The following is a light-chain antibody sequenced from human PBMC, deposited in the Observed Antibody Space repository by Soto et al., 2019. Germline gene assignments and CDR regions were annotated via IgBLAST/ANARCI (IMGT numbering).Light chain of an antibody. V-gene: IGKV1-39*01. CDR3: QQGYSSPPT. CDR1: QSISNH. Sequence: DIQMTQSPSSLSASVEDRVIITCRASQSISNHFNWYQQKPGKAPKLLIFAASSLQSGVPSRFSGSRSGPDLTLTISSLQPEDFATYYCQQGYSSPPTFGQGTKVEMK. J-gene: IGKJ1*01. CDR2: AAS.